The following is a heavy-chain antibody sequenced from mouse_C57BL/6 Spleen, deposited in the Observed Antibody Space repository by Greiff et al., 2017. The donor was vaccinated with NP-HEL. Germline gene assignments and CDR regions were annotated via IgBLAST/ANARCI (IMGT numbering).Heavy chain of an antibody. CDR3: ARRTTVVEGYAMDY. Sequence: QVTLKECGPGILQSSQTLSLTCSFSGFSLSTSGMGVSWIRQPSGKGLEWLAHIYWDDDKRYNPSLKSRLTISKDTSRNQVFLKITSVDTADTATYYCARRTTVVEGYAMDYWGQGTSVTVSS. J-gene: IGHJ4*01. CDR1: GFSLSTSGMG. V-gene: IGHV8-12*01. CDR2: IYWDDDK. D-gene: IGHD1-1*01.